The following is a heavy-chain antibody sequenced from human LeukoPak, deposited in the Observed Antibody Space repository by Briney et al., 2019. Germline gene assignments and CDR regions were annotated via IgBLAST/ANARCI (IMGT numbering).Heavy chain of an antibody. Sequence: SETLSLTCAVYGGSFSGYYWSWIRQPPGKGLEWIGEINHSGSTNYNPSLKSRVTISVDTSKNQCSLKLSSVTAADTAVYYCARGPPSLITMVRGLYGMDVWGQGTTVTVSS. V-gene: IGHV4-34*01. CDR1: GGSFSGYY. CDR2: INHSGST. CDR3: ARGPPSLITMVRGLYGMDV. J-gene: IGHJ6*02. D-gene: IGHD3-10*01.